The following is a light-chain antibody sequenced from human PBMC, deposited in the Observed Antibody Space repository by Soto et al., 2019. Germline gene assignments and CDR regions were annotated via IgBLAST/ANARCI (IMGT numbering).Light chain of an antibody. CDR3: SSFTTNSFYV. CDR2: GVT. Sequence: QSALTQPPSASGSPGQSVTISCTRTSSDVGGYNYVSWYQQHPGKAPKLIIHGVTHRPSGVSTRFSASKSAYTASLTISGLQAEDEADYSCSSFTTNSFYVFGPGTQLTVL. J-gene: IGLJ7*01. CDR1: SSDVGGYNY. V-gene: IGLV2-14*01.